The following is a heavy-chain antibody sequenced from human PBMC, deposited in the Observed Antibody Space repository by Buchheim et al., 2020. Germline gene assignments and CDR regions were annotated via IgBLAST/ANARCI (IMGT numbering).Heavy chain of an antibody. V-gene: IGHV3-23*01. J-gene: IGHJ4*02. D-gene: IGHD6-6*01. Sequence: EVQLLESGGGLVQPGGSLRLSCAASGFTFSNYAMSWVRQAPGKGLEWVSTICGGGGSIHYADPVKGRFTISRDNSKNTLYLQMNSLRVEDTAVYYCAKGIEYSSSTPFDYWGQGTL. CDR3: AKGIEYSSSTPFDY. CDR2: ICGGGGSI. CDR1: GFTFSNYA.